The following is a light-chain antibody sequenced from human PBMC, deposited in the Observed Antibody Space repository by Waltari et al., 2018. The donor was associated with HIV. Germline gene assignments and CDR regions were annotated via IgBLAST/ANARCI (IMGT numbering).Light chain of an antibody. Sequence: QSALTQPPSASGSPGQSVTISCTGTSSDVGGYKYVSWYQQHPGKAPKPIIYEVINRPSGVPDRFSGSKSGNTASLTVSGLQAEDEADYYCSLYAGSNVVFGGGTKLTVL. CDR2: EVI. CDR1: SSDVGGYKY. CDR3: SLYAGSNVV. J-gene: IGLJ2*01. V-gene: IGLV2-8*01.